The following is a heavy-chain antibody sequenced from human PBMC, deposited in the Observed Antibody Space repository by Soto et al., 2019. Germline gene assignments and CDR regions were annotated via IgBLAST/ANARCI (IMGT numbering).Heavy chain of an antibody. CDR3: VSDRASYSWSFDY. CDR2: RNSDGSST. CDR1: GFTLSSYW. Sequence: EVQLVESGGGLVQPGGSLRLSCAASGFTLSSYWMHWVRQAPGKGLVWVSRRNSDGSSTTYSDSVRGRFTISRDNGKTTLYLQMNSLSAEDAAVYYCVSDRASYSWSFDYWAQGTLVTVSS. V-gene: IGHV3-74*01. D-gene: IGHD1-26*01. J-gene: IGHJ4*02.